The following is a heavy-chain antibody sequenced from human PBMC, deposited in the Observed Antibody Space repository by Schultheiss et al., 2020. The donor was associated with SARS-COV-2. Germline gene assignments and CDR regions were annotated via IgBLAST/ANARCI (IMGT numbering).Heavy chain of an antibody. V-gene: IGHV4-34*01. D-gene: IGHD3-10*01. CDR2: INHSGST. CDR1: GGSFRGYY. J-gene: IGHJ6*03. Sequence: SQTLSLTCAVYGGSFRGYYWSWIRQPPGKGLEWIGEINHSGSTNYNPSLQSRVTISVDTSKNQFSLKLSSVTAADTAVYYCARDPWMVRGGGYYYYYMDVWGKGTTVTVSS. CDR3: ARDPWMVRGGGYYYYYMDV.